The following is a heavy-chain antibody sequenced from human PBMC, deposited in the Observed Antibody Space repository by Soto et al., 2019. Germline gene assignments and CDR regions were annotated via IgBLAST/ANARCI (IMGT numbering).Heavy chain of an antibody. CDR1: GGSFSGYY. Sequence: SLTCAVYGGSFSGYYWTWIRQPPGTGLEWIGEINHSGSTNYNPSLKSRVTISVDTSKNQFSLKLTSVTAADTAVYYCARLLAVAGKRNGMDVWGQGTTVTVSS. CDR2: INHSGST. V-gene: IGHV4-34*01. CDR3: ARLLAVAGKRNGMDV. J-gene: IGHJ6*02. D-gene: IGHD6-19*01.